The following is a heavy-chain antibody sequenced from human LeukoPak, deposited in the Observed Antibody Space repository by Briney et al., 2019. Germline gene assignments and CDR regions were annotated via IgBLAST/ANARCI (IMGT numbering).Heavy chain of an antibody. CDR1: GFSFSDYV. CDR3: ARGGDLKYCSGGSCYSVDY. CDR2: ISKDGGTK. D-gene: IGHD2-15*01. Sequence: GGSLRLSCAASGFSFSDYVIHWVRQAPGKGLDWVAVISKDGGTKYYADSVKGRLTISRDNSKNMLYLQMNSLRPEDTAVYYCARGGDLKYCSGGSCYSVDYWGQGTLVTVSS. V-gene: IGHV3-30-3*01. J-gene: IGHJ4*02.